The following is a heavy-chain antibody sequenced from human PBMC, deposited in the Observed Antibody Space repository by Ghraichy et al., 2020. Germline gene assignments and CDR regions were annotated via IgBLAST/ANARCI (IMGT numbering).Heavy chain of an antibody. Sequence: GESLNISCAASRFTFSSYWMSWVRQAPGKGLEWVANIKQDGSEKYYVDSVKGRFTISRDNAKNSLYLQMNSLRAEDTAVYYCARDLVLGGTTIYYYYYGMDVWGQGTTVTVSS. V-gene: IGHV3-7*01. CDR2: IKQDGSEK. CDR1: RFTFSSYW. D-gene: IGHD1-7*01. J-gene: IGHJ6*02. CDR3: ARDLVLGGTTIYYYYYGMDV.